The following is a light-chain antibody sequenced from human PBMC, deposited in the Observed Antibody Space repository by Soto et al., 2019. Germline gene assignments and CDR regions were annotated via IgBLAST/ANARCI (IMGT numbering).Light chain of an antibody. CDR2: HGN. J-gene: IGLJ2*01. Sequence: QSVLTQPPSASGTPGQRVTNSCSGSSSNIGSNPVNWYQQLPGAAPKLLIYHGNQRPSGVPDRFSGSKSGTSASLAIGGLQSEDEADYFCAAWDDTLNGVVFGGGTKLTVL. V-gene: IGLV1-44*01. CDR3: AAWDDTLNGVV. CDR1: SSNIGSNP.